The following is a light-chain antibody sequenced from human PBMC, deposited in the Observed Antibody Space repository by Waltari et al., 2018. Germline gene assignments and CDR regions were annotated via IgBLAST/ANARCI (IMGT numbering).Light chain of an antibody. CDR1: QNVYSN. Sequence: ETVMTQSPATLSVSPGERATHSCRTSQNVYSNLAWYQQKPGQAPRVLIYGASTRETGTPDRFTGSGSGTEFTLTISSLQSEDFAVYYCQQYSNWPLTFGGGTKVEIK. CDR2: GAS. J-gene: IGKJ4*01. CDR3: QQYSNWPLT. V-gene: IGKV3-15*01.